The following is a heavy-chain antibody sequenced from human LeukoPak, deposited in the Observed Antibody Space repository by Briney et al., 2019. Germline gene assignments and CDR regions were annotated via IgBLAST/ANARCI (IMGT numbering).Heavy chain of an antibody. Sequence: GASVKLSCKASGYTFTGYYMHWVRQAPGQGLEWMGWINPNSGGTNYAQKFQGRVTMTRDTSISTVYMELSSLRSEDTAVYYCARGPSEYSSSSDTLDVWGQGTMVTVSS. D-gene: IGHD6-6*01. J-gene: IGHJ3*01. CDR1: GYTFTGYY. V-gene: IGHV1-2*02. CDR3: ARGPSEYSSSSDTLDV. CDR2: INPNSGGT.